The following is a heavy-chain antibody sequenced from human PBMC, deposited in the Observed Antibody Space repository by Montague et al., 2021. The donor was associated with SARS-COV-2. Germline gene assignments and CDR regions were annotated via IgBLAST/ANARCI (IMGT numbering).Heavy chain of an antibody. CDR1: GFTFSSYA. V-gene: IGHV3-23*01. CDR2: ISGSGGNT. D-gene: IGHD4-11*01. CDR3: AKDTGRRNYFDY. J-gene: IGHJ4*02. Sequence: SLRLSCAASGFTFSSYAMHWVRQAPGKGLEWVSAISGSGGNTYYADSVKGRFTISRDNSKNTLYVQMNRLRAEDTAVYYCAKDTGRRNYFDYWGQGTLVTVSS.